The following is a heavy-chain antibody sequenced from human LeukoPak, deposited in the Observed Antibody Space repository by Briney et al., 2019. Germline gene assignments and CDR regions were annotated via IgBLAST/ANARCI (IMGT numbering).Heavy chain of an antibody. CDR1: GFTFSNAW. CDR3: TTDHGTMVRGTLLY. Sequence: PGGSLRLSCAASGFTFSNAWMSWVRQAPGKGLEWVGRIKSKTDGGTTDYAAPVKGRFTISRDDSKNTLYLQMNSLTTEDTAVYCCTTDHGTMVRGTLLYWGQGTLVTVSS. D-gene: IGHD3-10*01. J-gene: IGHJ4*02. CDR2: IKSKTDGGTT. V-gene: IGHV3-15*01.